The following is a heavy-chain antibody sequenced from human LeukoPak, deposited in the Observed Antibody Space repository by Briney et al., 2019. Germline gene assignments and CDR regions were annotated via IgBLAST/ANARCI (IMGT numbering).Heavy chain of an antibody. Sequence: GGSLRLSCTASGFTFSSSVMHWVRQAPGKGLEWVAVISYDGSNKYYADSVKGRFTISRDISKNTLYLQMNSLRAEDTAVYYRARGYCSSISCYVDYWGQGTLVTVSS. CDR1: GFTFSSSV. V-gene: IGHV3-30*04. CDR2: ISYDGSNK. J-gene: IGHJ4*02. CDR3: ARGYCSSISCYVDY. D-gene: IGHD2-2*01.